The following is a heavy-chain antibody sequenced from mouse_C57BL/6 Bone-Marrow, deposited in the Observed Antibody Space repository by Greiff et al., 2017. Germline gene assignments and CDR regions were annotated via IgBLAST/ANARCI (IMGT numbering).Heavy chain of an antibody. CDR1: GYSFTGYY. D-gene: IGHD1-1*01. CDR3: ARRGITTVVEAWFAY. CDR2: INPSTGGT. V-gene: IGHV1-42*01. Sequence: VQLQQSGPELVKPGASVKISCKASGYSFTGYYMNWVKQSPEKSLEWIGEINPSTGGTTYNQKFKAKATLTVDKSSSTAYMQLKSLTSEDSAVYYCARRGITTVVEAWFAYWGQGTLVTVSA. J-gene: IGHJ3*01.